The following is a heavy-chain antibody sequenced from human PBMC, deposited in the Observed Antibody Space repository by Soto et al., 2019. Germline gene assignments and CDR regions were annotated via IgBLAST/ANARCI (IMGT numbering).Heavy chain of an antibody. CDR1: GFTFSSYA. Sequence: EVQLLESGGGLVQPGGSLRLSCAASGFTFSSYAMSWVRQAPGKGLEWVSAISGSGGSTYYADSVKGRFTISRDNSKNRLDLQRNSLRAEDTAVYYCAKVDETALLWVGDDYWGQGTLVTVSS. J-gene: IGHJ4*02. CDR3: AKVDETALLWVGDDY. CDR2: ISGSGGST. D-gene: IGHD3-10*01. V-gene: IGHV3-23*01.